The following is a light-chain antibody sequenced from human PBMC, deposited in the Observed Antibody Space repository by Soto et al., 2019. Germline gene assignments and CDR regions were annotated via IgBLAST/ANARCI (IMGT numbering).Light chain of an antibody. Sequence: QSALTQPASVSGSPGQSITISCTGTSSDVGSYNLVSWYQQYPGKAPKVMIYEGSKRPSGVSNRFSGSKSGNTASLTISGLQAEDEADYYCCSYAGSSTFVFGTGTKVTVL. J-gene: IGLJ1*01. CDR1: SSDVGSYNL. V-gene: IGLV2-23*01. CDR2: EGS. CDR3: CSYAGSSTFV.